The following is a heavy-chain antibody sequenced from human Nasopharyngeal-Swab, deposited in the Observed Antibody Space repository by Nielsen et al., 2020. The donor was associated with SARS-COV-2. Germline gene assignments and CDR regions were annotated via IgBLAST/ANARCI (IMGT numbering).Heavy chain of an antibody. CDR1: GFTFSSYS. J-gene: IGHJ4*02. V-gene: IGHV3-48*02. CDR2: ISSSSSTI. D-gene: IGHD3-10*01. CDR3: ARDRSLTMVRGVNFDY. Sequence: GESLKISCAASGFTFSSYSMNWVRPAPGKGLEWVSYISSSSSTIYYADSVKGRFTISRDNAKNSLYLQMNSLRDEDTAVYYCARDRSLTMVRGVNFDYWGQGTLVTVSS.